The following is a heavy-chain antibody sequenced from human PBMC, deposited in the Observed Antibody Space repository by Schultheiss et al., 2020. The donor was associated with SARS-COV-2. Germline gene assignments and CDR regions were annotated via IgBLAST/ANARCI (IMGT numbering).Heavy chain of an antibody. J-gene: IGHJ4*02. CDR1: GFTVSSNY. CDR3: ARADYYDSSGYFVDY. D-gene: IGHD3-22*01. CDR2: IYSGGST. V-gene: IGHV3-53*04. Sequence: GESLKISCAASGFTVSSNYMSWVRQAPGKGLEWVSVIYSGGSTYYADSVKGRFTISRHNSKNTLYLQMNSLRAEDTAVYYCARADYYDSSGYFVDYWGQGTLVTVSS.